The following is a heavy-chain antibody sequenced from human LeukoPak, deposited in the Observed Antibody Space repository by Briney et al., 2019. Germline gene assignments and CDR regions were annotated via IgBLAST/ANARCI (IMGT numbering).Heavy chain of an antibody. CDR2: VSLGSNYI. CDR3: ARVYCSSASCYTVWFDP. CDR1: GFTFSSYT. J-gene: IGHJ5*02. V-gene: IGHV3-21*01. D-gene: IGHD2-2*02. Sequence: GGSLRLSCAASGFTFSSYTMNWVRQAPGKGLEWVSSVSLGSNYIYYADSVKGRFTISRDNAKNSLYLQMDSLRAEDTAVYYCARVYCSSASCYTVWFDPWGQGTLVTVSS.